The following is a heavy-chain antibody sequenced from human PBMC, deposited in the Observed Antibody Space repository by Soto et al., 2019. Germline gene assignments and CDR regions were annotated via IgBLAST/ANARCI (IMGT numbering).Heavy chain of an antibody. CDR3: ARIVTWIGPYPGDAFDI. CDR1: GFSLSNARMG. V-gene: IGHV2-26*01. Sequence: ESGPTLVNPTETLTLTCTVSGFSLSNARMGASWIRQPPGKALEWLAHIFSNDEKSYSTSLKSRLTISKDTSKSQVVLTMTNMDPVDTATYYCARIVTWIGPYPGDAFDIWGQGTMVTVSS. D-gene: IGHD1-1*01. J-gene: IGHJ3*02. CDR2: IFSNDEK.